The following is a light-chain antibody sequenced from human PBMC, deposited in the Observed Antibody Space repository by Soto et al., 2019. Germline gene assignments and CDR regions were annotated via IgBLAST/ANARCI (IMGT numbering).Light chain of an antibody. CDR3: QQYSSSPQKMYT. Sequence: EIVLTQSPGTLSLSPGERATLSCRASQSVSSIYLAWYQQKPGQAPRLVIYAASSRATGIPDRFSGSGSGTDFTLTISRVEHEDFAVYYCQQYSSSPQKMYTFGQGTKLEIK. J-gene: IGKJ2*01. CDR1: QSVSSIY. CDR2: AAS. V-gene: IGKV3-20*01.